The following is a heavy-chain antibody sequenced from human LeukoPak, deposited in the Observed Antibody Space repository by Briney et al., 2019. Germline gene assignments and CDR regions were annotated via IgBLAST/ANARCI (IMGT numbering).Heavy chain of an antibody. CDR1: GYTFTSYG. Sequence: ASVKASCKASGYTFTSYGISWVRQAPGQGLEWMAWISAYNGNTNYAQKLQGRVTMTTDTSTSTAYMELRSLRSDDTAVYYCARGHGSSLRVYMDVWGKGTTVTVSS. D-gene: IGHD6-6*01. CDR2: ISAYNGNT. CDR3: ARGHGSSLRVYMDV. J-gene: IGHJ6*03. V-gene: IGHV1-18*01.